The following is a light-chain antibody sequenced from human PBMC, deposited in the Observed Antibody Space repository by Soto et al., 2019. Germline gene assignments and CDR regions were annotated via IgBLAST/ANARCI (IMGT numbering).Light chain of an antibody. J-gene: IGLJ1*01. CDR1: SSDVGAYNY. Sequence: QSALTQPASVSGSPGQSITISCAGTSSDVGAYNYVSWYQHHPGKAPKLMIYDVNNRPSGDSNRFSGSKSGNTASLTISGLQAEDEADYYCSPWARGATYVFVSGTKLTAL. V-gene: IGLV2-14*03. CDR2: DVN. CDR3: SPWARGATYV.